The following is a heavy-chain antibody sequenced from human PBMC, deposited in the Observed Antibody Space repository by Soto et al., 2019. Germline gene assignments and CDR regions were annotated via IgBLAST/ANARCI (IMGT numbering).Heavy chain of an antibody. CDR2: ISDSGGDT. Sequence: SGGSLRLSCVASGITFRSRAMIWVRQAPGEGLEWVSIISDSGGDTKYADSVRGRFTISRDNSKNTLYLQMSSLRADDSAVYYCARGSKESYPGSRLFDFWGRGTLVTVSS. J-gene: IGHJ4*02. CDR1: GITFRSRA. D-gene: IGHD3-10*01. CDR3: ARGSKESYPGSRLFDF. V-gene: IGHV3-23*01.